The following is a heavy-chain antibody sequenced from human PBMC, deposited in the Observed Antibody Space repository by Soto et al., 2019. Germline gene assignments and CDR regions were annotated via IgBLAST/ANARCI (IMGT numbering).Heavy chain of an antibody. CDR2: TYYRSKWYN. D-gene: IGHD3-10*01. CDR1: GDSVSSNSAA. J-gene: IGHJ4*02. CDR3: ARDLPSVLLWFGEFYHFDY. Sequence: PSQTLSLTCAISGDSVSSNSAAWNWIRQSPSRGLEWLGRTYYRSKWYNDYAVSVKSRITINPDTSKNQFSLQLNSVTPEDTAVYYCARDLPSVLLWFGEFYHFDYWGQGTLVTVSS. V-gene: IGHV6-1*01.